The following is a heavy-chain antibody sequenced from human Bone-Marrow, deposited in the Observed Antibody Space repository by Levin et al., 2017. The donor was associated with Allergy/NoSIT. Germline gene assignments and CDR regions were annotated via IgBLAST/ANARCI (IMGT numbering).Heavy chain of an antibody. CDR2: ITPDGSDK. CDR3: ATFEVGAD. D-gene: IGHD3-9*01. J-gene: IGHJ4*02. Sequence: LSLTCAASGFPFRNYWMSWVRQAPGKGLEWVAEITPDGSDKYYEGSVKGRFTISRDNAKNSLYLQMNSLRTEDTAVYFCATFEVGADWGQGTLVTVSS. CDR1: GFPFRNYW. V-gene: IGHV3-7*02.